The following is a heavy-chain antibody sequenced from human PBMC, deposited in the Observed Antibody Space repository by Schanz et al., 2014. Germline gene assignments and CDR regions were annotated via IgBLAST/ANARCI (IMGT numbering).Heavy chain of an antibody. CDR2: ISGSNGNT. CDR3: ARGRGCTGGSCYSWFDL. CDR1: GYTFTGYY. V-gene: IGHV1-18*04. D-gene: IGHD2-15*01. J-gene: IGHJ5*02. Sequence: QVQLVQSGAEMKKPGASVKVSCKASGYTFTGYYMHWVRQAPGQGLEWMGWISGSNGNTNYTQKFQGRVTMTIDPYTSTAYMDLRSLRSDDTAVYYCARGRGCTGGSCYSWFDLWGQGTLVTVAS.